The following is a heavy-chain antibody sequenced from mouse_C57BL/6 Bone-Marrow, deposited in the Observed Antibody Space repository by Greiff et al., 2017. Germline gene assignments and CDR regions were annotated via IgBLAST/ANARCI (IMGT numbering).Heavy chain of an antibody. CDR1: GFTFSSYA. D-gene: IGHD1-1*01. CDR3: ARAFYYYGSSPWFAY. CDR2: ISDGGSYT. Sequence: EVQRVESGGGLVKPGGSLKLSCAASGFTFSSYAMSWVRQTPEKRLEWVATISDGGSYTYYPDNVKGRFTISRDNAKNNLYLQMSHLKSEDTAMYYCARAFYYYGSSPWFAYWGQGTLVTVSA. J-gene: IGHJ3*01. V-gene: IGHV5-4*01.